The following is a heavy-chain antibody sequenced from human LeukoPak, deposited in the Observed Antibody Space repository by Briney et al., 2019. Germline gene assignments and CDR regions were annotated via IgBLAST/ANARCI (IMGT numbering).Heavy chain of an antibody. CDR2: IIPFINIL. CDR3: ARERLYVSENVYYFDY. J-gene: IGHJ4*02. V-gene: IGHV1-69*04. CDR1: ENTFNNYA. D-gene: IGHD3-10*01. Sequence: SVKVSCKASENTFNNYAVSWVRQAPGQGLEWMGRIIPFINILKYAQKFQGRLAITADKSTNTVYMELNSLTSEDTAVYYCARERLYVSENVYYFDYWGQGTLVTVSS.